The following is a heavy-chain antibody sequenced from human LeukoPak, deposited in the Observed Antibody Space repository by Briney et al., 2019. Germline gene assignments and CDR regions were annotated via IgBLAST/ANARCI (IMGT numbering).Heavy chain of an antibody. CDR1: GFTFSSHS. CDR3: ARAGYYYDSSGYYVMTKIDY. CDR2: ISSSSSYI. V-gene: IGHV3-21*01. J-gene: IGHJ4*02. D-gene: IGHD3-22*01. Sequence: GGSLRLSCAASGFTFSSHSMNWVRQAPGKGLEWVSSISSSSSYIYYADSVKGRFTISRDNAKSSLYLQMNSLRAEDTAVYYCARAGYYYDSSGYYVMTKIDYWGQGTLVTVSS.